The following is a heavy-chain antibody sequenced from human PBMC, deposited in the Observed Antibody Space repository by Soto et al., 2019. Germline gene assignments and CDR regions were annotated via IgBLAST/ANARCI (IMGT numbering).Heavy chain of an antibody. CDR1: GGSISSTTYY. CDR3: ARAVQGSDWYFDR. V-gene: IGHV4-30-4*01. D-gene: IGHD3-9*01. CDR2: IYYTGVT. J-gene: IGHJ1*01. Sequence: QVQLQESGPGLVKTSETLSLTCTVSGGSISSTTYYWSWIRQPPGKGLEWVGYIYYTGVTFYNPSLKSRLSISLDTSKNQFSLRLTSVTAADTAVYYCARAVQGSDWYFDRWGQGTRVTVSS.